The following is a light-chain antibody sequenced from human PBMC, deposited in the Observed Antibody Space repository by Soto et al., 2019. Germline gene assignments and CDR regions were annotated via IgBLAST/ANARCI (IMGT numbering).Light chain of an antibody. Sequence: EIVLTQSPATLSLSPGERATLSCRASQSVSSYLAWYQQKPGQAPRLLIYDASNRATGIPARFSGSGSGTDFTLTISSLEPEDFAVYCCQQRSNWPSGTFGQGTKLEIK. CDR3: QQRSNWPSGT. V-gene: IGKV3-11*01. CDR1: QSVSSY. J-gene: IGKJ2*01. CDR2: DAS.